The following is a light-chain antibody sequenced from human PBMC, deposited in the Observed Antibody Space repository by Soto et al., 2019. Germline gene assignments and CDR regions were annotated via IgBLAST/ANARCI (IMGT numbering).Light chain of an antibody. V-gene: IGKV3-20*01. Sequence: EIVLSRPLGTRSLSQGERATLSCRAGQSVGTNYLAWYQQKPGQAPRLVIYGTSNRATGTPDRFSGSGSGTDFTLTISRLEPEDFAVYYCQQYGSSVTFGQGTKVDIK. J-gene: IGKJ1*01. CDR3: QQYGSSVT. CDR1: QSVGTNY. CDR2: GTS.